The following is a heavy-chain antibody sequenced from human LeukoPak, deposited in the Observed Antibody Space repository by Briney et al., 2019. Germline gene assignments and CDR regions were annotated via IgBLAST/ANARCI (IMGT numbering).Heavy chain of an antibody. CDR3: ARLPYYYDSSGYYEDY. Sequence: ASVKVSCKASGGTFSSYAISWVRQAPGQGLEWMGGIIPIFGTANYAQKFQGRVTITADESTSTAYMELSSLRSEDTAVYYCARLPYYYDSSGYYEDYWGQGTLVTVSS. D-gene: IGHD3-22*01. J-gene: IGHJ4*02. CDR2: IIPIFGTA. V-gene: IGHV1-69*13. CDR1: GGTFSSYA.